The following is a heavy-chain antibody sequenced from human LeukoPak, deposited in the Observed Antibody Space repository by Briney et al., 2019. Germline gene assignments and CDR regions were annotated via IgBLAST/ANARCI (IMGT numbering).Heavy chain of an antibody. D-gene: IGHD2-2*01. CDR1: GYTFTGYH. J-gene: IGHJ4*02. V-gene: IGHV1-2*06. Sequence: GASVKVSCKASGYTFTGYHMHWVRQAPGQGFEWMGRINPNSGDTNYAQKFQGRVTMTRDTSISTAYMELSRLRSDDTAVYYCARDYCSSTSCLFDYWGQGTLVTVSS. CDR3: ARDYCSSTSCLFDY. CDR2: INPNSGDT.